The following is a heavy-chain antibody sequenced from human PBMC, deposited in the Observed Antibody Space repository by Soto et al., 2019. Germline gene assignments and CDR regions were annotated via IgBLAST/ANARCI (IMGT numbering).Heavy chain of an antibody. CDR2: IYYSGST. D-gene: IGHD2-15*01. V-gene: IGHV4-61*01. J-gene: IGHJ5*02. CDR3: ASDGCSGGSCYGWFDP. Sequence: SETLSLTCTVSGGSVSSGSYYWSWIRQHPGKGLEWIGYIYYSGSTNYNPSLKSRVTISVDTSKNQFSLKLSSVTAADTAVYYCASDGCSGGSCYGWFDPWGQGTLVTVSS. CDR1: GGSVSSGSYY.